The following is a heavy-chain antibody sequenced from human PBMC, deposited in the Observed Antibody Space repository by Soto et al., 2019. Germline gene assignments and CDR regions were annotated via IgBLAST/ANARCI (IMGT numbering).Heavy chain of an antibody. Sequence: QVQLVESGGGVVQPGRSLRLSCAASGFTFSSYAMHWVRQAPGKGLDWVAVISYDGSNKYYADSVKGRFTISRDNSKNTLYLQMNSLRAEDTAVYYCASTVCSGGSCYLNYWGQGTLVTVSS. D-gene: IGHD2-15*01. J-gene: IGHJ4*02. CDR2: ISYDGSNK. V-gene: IGHV3-30-3*01. CDR3: ASTVCSGGSCYLNY. CDR1: GFTFSSYA.